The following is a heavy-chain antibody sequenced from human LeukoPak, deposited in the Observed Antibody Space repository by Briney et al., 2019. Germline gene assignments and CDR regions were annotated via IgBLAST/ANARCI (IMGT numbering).Heavy chain of an antibody. CDR3: ARVVVGAYHSYCAMDV. V-gene: IGHV1-69*13. Sequence: SVKVSCKASGGTFSSYGISWVRQAPGQGLEWMGGIMPFFGTANYVQNFQGRVTITADESTSTAYIELSSLRSEDTAVYYCARVVVGAYHSYCAMDVWGQGTTVTVSS. D-gene: IGHD2-15*01. CDR2: IMPFFGTA. J-gene: IGHJ6*02. CDR1: GGTFSSYG.